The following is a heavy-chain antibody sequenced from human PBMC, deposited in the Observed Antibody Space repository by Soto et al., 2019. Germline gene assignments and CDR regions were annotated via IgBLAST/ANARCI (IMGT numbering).Heavy chain of an antibody. Sequence: PGGSLRLSCAASGFTFSSYAMSWVRQAPGKGLEWVSAISGSGGSTYYADSVKGRFTISRDNSKNTLYLQMNSLRAEDTAVYYCAKDRWTYCGCDCYFSFDYWGQGTLVTVS. CDR1: GFTFSSYA. CDR3: AKDRWTYCGCDCYFSFDY. CDR2: ISGSGGST. J-gene: IGHJ4*02. D-gene: IGHD2-21*02. V-gene: IGHV3-23*01.